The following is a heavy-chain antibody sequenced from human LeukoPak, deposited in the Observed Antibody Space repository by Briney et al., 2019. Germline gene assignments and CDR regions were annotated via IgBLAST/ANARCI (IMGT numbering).Heavy chain of an antibody. CDR3: ARSGYCSSTICYQQLDY. CDR2: ISFDGSDK. J-gene: IGHJ4*02. D-gene: IGHD2-2*01. Sequence: GGSLRLSCAASAFTFKKSGMHWVRQAPGKGLEWVAVISFDGSDKQYAESVEGRFTVSRDNSKDTVYLQMNSLRPEDTAVYYCARSGYCSSTICYQQLDYWGQGTLVTVSS. CDR1: AFTFKKSG. V-gene: IGHV3-30*03.